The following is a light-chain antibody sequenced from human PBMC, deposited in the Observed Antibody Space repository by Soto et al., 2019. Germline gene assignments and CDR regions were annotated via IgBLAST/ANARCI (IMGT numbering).Light chain of an antibody. CDR3: MQRTNWPWT. V-gene: IGKV2-30*02. CDR2: KVS. J-gene: IGKJ1*01. Sequence: AMTQSPLSPPVTLGQPASISCRSNQSRVHSDGIAYFSWFQXRQGRSPRRXIYKVSNRDSGVPARFRGSSSGTDSVMKISRVEAEDGGVYYGMQRTNWPWTFGQGTKVDIK. CDR1: QSRVHSDGIAY.